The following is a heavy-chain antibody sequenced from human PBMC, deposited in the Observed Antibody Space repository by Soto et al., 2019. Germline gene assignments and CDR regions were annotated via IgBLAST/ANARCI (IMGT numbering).Heavy chain of an antibody. V-gene: IGHV5-51*01. CDR1: GYRFASYW. J-gene: IGHJ4*02. D-gene: IGHD5-18*01. CDR2: IYPDDSDT. CDR3: ARQERSGYSYGYVDY. Sequence: EVQLVQSGAEVKKPGESLKISCKTSGYRFASYWIGWVRQMPGKGLEWMGIIYPDDSDTRYSPSFQGQVTISADKSINTAYLQWSSLKASDSAMYYCARQERSGYSYGYVDYWGLGTLVTVSS.